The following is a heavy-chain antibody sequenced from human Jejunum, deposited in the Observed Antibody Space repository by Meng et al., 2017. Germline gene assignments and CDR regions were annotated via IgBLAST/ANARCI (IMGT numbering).Heavy chain of an antibody. Sequence: QWRLQQWGTGLLKPSETLFLTCAVYGGSISGYFWSWIRQAPGEGLEWVGEFTRGGTTNYNPSLKSRVTISADTSKNQFSLTLSSVSAADTAVYYCARHEVDFDNWGQGTLVTVSS. V-gene: IGHV4-34*02. CDR2: FTRGGTT. D-gene: IGHD1-26*01. J-gene: IGHJ4*02. CDR3: ARHEVDFDN. CDR1: GGSISGYF.